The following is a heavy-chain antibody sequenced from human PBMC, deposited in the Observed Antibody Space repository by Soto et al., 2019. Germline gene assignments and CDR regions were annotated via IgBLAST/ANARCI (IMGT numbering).Heavy chain of an antibody. J-gene: IGHJ3*02. CDR1: GFNFSTYW. CDR2: INSDGTIT. D-gene: IGHD1-7*01. Sequence: EVRLVESGGDLVQPGGSLRLSCATSGFNFSTYWLHWVRQVPGKGVVWVSRINSDGTITDYADSVKGRFTISRDSSRNTLYLQMNSLRVEDTALYYCAKCIQVNWNYDAFHIWGQGTMVTVAS. CDR3: AKCIQVNWNYDAFHI. V-gene: IGHV3-74*01.